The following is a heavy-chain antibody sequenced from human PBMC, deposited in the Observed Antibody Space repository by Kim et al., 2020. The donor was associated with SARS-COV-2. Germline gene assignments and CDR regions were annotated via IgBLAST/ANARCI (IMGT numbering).Heavy chain of an antibody. CDR1: GFTFSSYA. Sequence: GGSLRLSCAASGFTFSSYAMHWVRQAPGKGLEWVAVISYDGSNKYYADSVKGRFTISRDNSKNTLYLQMNSLRAEDTAVYYCARDRRPAARYSSGWYRFYYYGMDVWGQGTTVTVSS. V-gene: IGHV3-30*04. CDR3: ARDRRPAARYSSGWYRFYYYGMDV. J-gene: IGHJ6*02. D-gene: IGHD6-19*01. CDR2: ISYDGSNK.